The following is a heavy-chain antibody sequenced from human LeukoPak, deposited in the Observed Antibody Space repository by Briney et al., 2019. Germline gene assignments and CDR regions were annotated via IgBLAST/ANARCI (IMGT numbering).Heavy chain of an antibody. D-gene: IGHD3-16*02. V-gene: IGHV4-31*03. Sequence: SETLSLTCTVSGGSISSGGYYWSWIRQHPGKGLEWIGYIYYSGSTYYNPSLKSRVTISVDTSKNQFSLKLSSVTAADTAVYYCARGTRHYVWGSYRSYYFDYWGQGTLVTVSS. J-gene: IGHJ4*02. CDR2: IYYSGST. CDR1: GGSISSGGYY. CDR3: ARGTRHYVWGSYRSYYFDY.